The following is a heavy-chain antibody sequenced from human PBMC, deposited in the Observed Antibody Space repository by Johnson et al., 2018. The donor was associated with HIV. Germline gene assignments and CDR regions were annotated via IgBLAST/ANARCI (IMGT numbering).Heavy chain of an antibody. CDR3: ASHQTAGLRLGDLSSYDAFDI. V-gene: IGHV3-30*04. J-gene: IGHJ3*02. Sequence: QVQLVESGGGVVQPGRSLSLSCAASGFTFSSYAIHWVRQAPGKGLEWVAVISYDGSNKYYADSVKGRFTISRDNSKNTLYLKMNSLRAEDTAVYYCASHQTAGLRLGDLSSYDAFDIWGQGTMVTVSS. D-gene: IGHD3-16*02. CDR2: ISYDGSNK. CDR1: GFTFSSYA.